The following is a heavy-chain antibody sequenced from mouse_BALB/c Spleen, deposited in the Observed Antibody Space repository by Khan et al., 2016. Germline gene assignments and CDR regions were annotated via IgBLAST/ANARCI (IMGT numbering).Heavy chain of an antibody. CDR2: IRNKANGYTT. CDR1: GFTFTDYY. V-gene: IGHV7-3*02. J-gene: IGHJ1*01. CDR3: AREGGNSHYWYFDV. D-gene: IGHD2-1*01. Sequence: EVELVESGGGLVQPGGSLRLSCATSGFTFTDYYMSWVRQPPGKALEWLGFIRNKANGYTTEYSASVKGRFTISRDNSQSIPYLQMNTVRAEDSATYYCAREGGNSHYWYFDVWGAGTTVTVSS.